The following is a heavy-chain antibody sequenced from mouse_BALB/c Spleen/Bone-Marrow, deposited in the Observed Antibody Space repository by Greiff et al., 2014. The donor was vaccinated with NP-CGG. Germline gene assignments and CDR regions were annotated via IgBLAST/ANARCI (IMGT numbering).Heavy chain of an antibody. J-gene: IGHJ3*01. V-gene: IGHV1S81*02. Sequence: QVQLQQSGAELVKPGASVKLSCEASGYTFTSYWMHWVKQRPGQGLEWIGEINPSNGRTNYNEKFKSKATLTVDKSSSTAYMQLSSRTSEDSAVYYCARCATATYWFAYWGQGTLVTVSA. CDR3: ARCATATYWFAY. CDR2: INPSNGRT. D-gene: IGHD1-2*01. CDR1: GYTFTSYW.